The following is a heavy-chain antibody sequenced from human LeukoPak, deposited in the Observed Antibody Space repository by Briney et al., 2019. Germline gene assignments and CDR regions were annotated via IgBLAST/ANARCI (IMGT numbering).Heavy chain of an antibody. Sequence: GGSLRLSCAASGFTFSSYEMNWVRQAPGKGLEWVSYISSSGSTIYYAESVKGRFTISRDNAKNSLYLQMNSLRAEDTAVYYCARDAYSSGLLGLDWGQGTLVTVSS. CDR2: ISSSGSTI. J-gene: IGHJ4*02. CDR1: GFTFSSYE. CDR3: ARDAYSSGLLGLD. D-gene: IGHD6-19*01. V-gene: IGHV3-48*03.